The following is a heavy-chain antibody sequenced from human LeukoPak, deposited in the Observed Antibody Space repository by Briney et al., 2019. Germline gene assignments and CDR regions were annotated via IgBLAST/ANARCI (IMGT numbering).Heavy chain of an antibody. V-gene: IGHV3-66*02. CDR2: IYAGGTT. CDR1: GFTVSSNY. J-gene: IGHJ4*02. CDR3: ARRVEGYSLSY. D-gene: IGHD5-24*01. Sequence: GGSLRLSCEASGFTVSSNYMTWVRQSPGKGLEWVSVIYAGGTTYYADPVKGRFTISRDKSKNTLYLQMNSLRPEDTAVYYCARRVEGYSLSYWGQGSLVTVSS.